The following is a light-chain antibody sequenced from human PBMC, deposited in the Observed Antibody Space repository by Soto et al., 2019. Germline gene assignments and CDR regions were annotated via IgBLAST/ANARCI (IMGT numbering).Light chain of an antibody. V-gene: IGLV1-47*01. J-gene: IGLJ2*01. CDR2: RNN. Sequence: QSVLTQPPSASGTPGQRVTISCSGSSSNIGSNYVYWYQQLPGTAPKLLIYRNNQRPLGVSDRFSGSKSGTSASLAISGLRSEDEADYYCAAWDDSLTVLFGGGTKLTVL. CDR1: SSNIGSNY. CDR3: AAWDDSLTVL.